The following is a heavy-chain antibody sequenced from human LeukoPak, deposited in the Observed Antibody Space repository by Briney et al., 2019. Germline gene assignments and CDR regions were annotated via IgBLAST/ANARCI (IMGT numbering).Heavy chain of an antibody. CDR1: GFTFSSYS. V-gene: IGHV3-21*01. CDR3: AREAYCGGDCYSIDY. J-gene: IGHJ4*02. D-gene: IGHD2-21*02. CDR2: ISSSSSYI. Sequence: PGGSLRLSCAASGFTFSSYSMNWVRQAPGKGLEGVSSISSSSSYIYYADSVKGRFTISSDNAKPSLYLQMNSLRAEDTAVYYCAREAYCGGDCYSIDYWGQGTLVTVSS.